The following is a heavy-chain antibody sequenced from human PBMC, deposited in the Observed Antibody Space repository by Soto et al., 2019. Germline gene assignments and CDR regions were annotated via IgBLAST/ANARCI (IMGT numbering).Heavy chain of an antibody. J-gene: IGHJ4*02. CDR1: GGTFSSYA. CDR2: IIPIFGTA. Sequence: QVQLVQSGAEVKKPGSSVKVSCKASGGTFSSYAISWVRQAPGQGLEWMGGIIPIFGTANYAQKFQGRVTITADDSTSTAYMELSSLGSEDTAVYYCARGSSGWHPMNRYYFDYWGQGTLVTVSS. V-gene: IGHV1-69*12. CDR3: ARGSSGWHPMNRYYFDY. D-gene: IGHD6-19*01.